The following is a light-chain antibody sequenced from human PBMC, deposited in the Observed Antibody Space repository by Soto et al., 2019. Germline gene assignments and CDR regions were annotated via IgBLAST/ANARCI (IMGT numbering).Light chain of an antibody. CDR2: AAS. CDR1: QSVGYK. J-gene: IGKJ4*01. CDR3: QQYDNWPLT. Sequence: EILMTQSPATLSVSPGERATLSCRASQSVGYKLAWYQQKPGQAPRLLISAASTRATGIPARFSGSGSGTEFTLTISSLQSQDFAIYSCQQYDNWPLTFGGGTKVEIK. V-gene: IGKV3-15*01.